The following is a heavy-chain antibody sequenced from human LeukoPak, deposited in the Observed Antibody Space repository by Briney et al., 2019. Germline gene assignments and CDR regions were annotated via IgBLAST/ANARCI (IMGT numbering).Heavy chain of an antibody. V-gene: IGHV3-74*01. CDR2: INTDGSST. CDR1: GFTFSSYW. Sequence: PGGSLRLSCAASGFTFSSYWMHWVRKAPGKGLVWVSRINTDGSSTSYADSVKGRFTISRDNAKNTLYLQMHSLRAEDTAVYYCARVWGSYRFYFDYWGQGTLVTVSS. D-gene: IGHD3-16*02. J-gene: IGHJ4*02. CDR3: ARVWGSYRFYFDY.